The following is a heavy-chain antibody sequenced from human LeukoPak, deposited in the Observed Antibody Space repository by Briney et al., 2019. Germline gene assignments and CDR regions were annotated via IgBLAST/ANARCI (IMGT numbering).Heavy chain of an antibody. CDR3: AKRAAGAHYYGSGRDYFDY. CDR2: ISGSGGGT. J-gene: IGHJ4*02. CDR1: GFTFSSYS. Sequence: TGGSLRLSCAASGFTFSSYSMNWVRQAPGKGLEWVSAISGSGGGTYYADSVKGRFTISRDNSKNTLYLQMNSLRAEDTAVYYCAKRAAGAHYYGSGRDYFDYWGQGTLVTVSS. D-gene: IGHD3-10*01. V-gene: IGHV3-23*01.